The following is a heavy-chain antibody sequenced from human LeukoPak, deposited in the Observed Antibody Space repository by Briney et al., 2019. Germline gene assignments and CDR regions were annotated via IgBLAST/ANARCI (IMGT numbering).Heavy chain of an antibody. D-gene: IGHD1-20*01. CDR3: AGLPRDNWNEPLDY. Sequence: ASVKVSCKASGYTFTDYYMHWVRQAPGQGLEWMGWINPNSGGTKYAQKFQGRVTMTRDTSINSAYMELSRLTHDDTAVYYCAGLPRDNWNEPLDYWGQGTLVTVSS. CDR1: GYTFTDYY. CDR2: INPNSGGT. J-gene: IGHJ4*02. V-gene: IGHV1-2*02.